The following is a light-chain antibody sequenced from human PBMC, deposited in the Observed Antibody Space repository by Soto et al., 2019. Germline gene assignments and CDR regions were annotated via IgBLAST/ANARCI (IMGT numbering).Light chain of an antibody. CDR3: QQYGGSPPIT. CDR1: QSVSSNY. CDR2: DVS. J-gene: IGKJ5*01. Sequence: EIVLTQSPGTLSLSPGERATLSCRASQSVSSNYLAWYQQKPGQAPRLLIYDVSSRATGIPDRFSGSGSRTDFXLTISRLEPEDFAVYYCQQYGGSPPITFGQGTRLEIK. V-gene: IGKV3-20*01.